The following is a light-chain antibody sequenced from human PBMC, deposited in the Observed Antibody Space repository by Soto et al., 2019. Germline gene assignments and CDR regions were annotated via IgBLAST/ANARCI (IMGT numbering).Light chain of an antibody. V-gene: IGKV3-20*01. CDR2: ATS. Sequence: EIVLTQSPGTLSLSPGERATLSCRASQSVDRTYLAWYQQKPDQSPRLLIYATSTRAAGIPDRFSVSGSGTDFTLTISRLEPDDVAVYYCQQYDTAPPKYTFGQGTKVEIK. CDR3: QQYDTAPPKYT. J-gene: IGKJ2*01. CDR1: QSVDRTY.